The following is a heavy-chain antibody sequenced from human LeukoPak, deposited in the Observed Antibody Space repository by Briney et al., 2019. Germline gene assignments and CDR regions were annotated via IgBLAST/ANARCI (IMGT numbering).Heavy chain of an antibody. CDR3: VRELRGLGYCTNIGCQTYVY. CDR1: GYSFTGYF. D-gene: IGHD2-8*01. J-gene: IGHJ4*02. CDR2: INPNNGDT. V-gene: IGHV1-2*06. Sequence: ASLKVSCTTSGYSFTGYFIHWLRQAPGQGLEWMGRINPNNGDTNYGQKFQGRVIMTRDTSISTAYMQLSSLRSDDTALYYCVRELRGLGYCTNIGCQTYVYWGQGTQVIVSS.